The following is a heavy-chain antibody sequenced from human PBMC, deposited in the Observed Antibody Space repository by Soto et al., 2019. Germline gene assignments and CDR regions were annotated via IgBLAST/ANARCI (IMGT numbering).Heavy chain of an antibody. J-gene: IGHJ6*02. D-gene: IGHD6-19*01. CDR3: ARTGYSSGWYYYYYYGMDV. V-gene: IGHV4-39*01. CDR2: IYYSGST. CDR1: GGSISSSSYY. Sequence: SEPLSLTCTVSGGSISSSSYYWGWIRQPPGKGLEWIGSIYYSGSTYYNPSLKSRVTISVDTSKNQFSLKLSSVTAADTAVYYCARTGYSSGWYYYYYYGMDVWGQGTTVTVSS.